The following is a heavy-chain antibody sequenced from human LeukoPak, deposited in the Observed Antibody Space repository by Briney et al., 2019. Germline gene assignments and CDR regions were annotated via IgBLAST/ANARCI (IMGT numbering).Heavy chain of an antibody. J-gene: IGHJ6*03. D-gene: IGHD3-3*01. Sequence: GGSLRLSCAASGFTFSSYSMNWVRQAPGKGLEWVSYISSSSSTIYYADSVKGRFTISRDNAKNSLYLQMNSLRAEDTAVYYCARDQGFSYYYYYMDVWGKGTTVTVSS. V-gene: IGHV3-48*04. CDR1: GFTFSSYS. CDR3: ARDQGFSYYYYYMDV. CDR2: ISSSSSTI.